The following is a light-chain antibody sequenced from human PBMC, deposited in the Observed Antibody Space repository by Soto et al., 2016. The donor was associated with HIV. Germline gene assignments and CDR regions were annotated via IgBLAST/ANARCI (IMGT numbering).Light chain of an antibody. J-gene: IGKJ1*01. CDR3: LQHNGFPRS. CDR2: AAS. CDR1: QGIRKD. V-gene: IGKV1-17*01. Sequence: DIQLTQSPSSLSASVGDRVTLTCRASQGIRKDLGWYHQKPGKAPQRLIQAASTLHSGAPSRFIGRGYGTEFTLTISSLQPEDFGTYYCLQHNGFPRSFGQGTRSGN.